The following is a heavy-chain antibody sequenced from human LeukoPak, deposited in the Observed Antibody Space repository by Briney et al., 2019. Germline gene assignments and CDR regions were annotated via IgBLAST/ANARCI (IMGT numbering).Heavy chain of an antibody. CDR2: IHYSGST. CDR1: GGSVSGGNYY. Sequence: SETLSLTCTVSGGSVSGGNYYCSWIRQSPGKGLEWIGYIHYSGSTVYNPSLKSRVTMSIDTSKNQFSLNLSSVTAADTAVDFRERNGSNGGYWGQGTLVTVSS. CDR3: ERNGSNGGY. D-gene: IGHD1-1*01. V-gene: IGHV4-61*01. J-gene: IGHJ4*01.